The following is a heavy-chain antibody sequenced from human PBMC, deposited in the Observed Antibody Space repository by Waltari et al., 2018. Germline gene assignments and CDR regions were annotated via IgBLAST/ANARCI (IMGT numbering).Heavy chain of an antibody. J-gene: IGHJ6*03. Sequence: EVQLVESGGGLVQPGGSLRLSCAASGFTFSNYCIHWVRQAPGKGLVWVSRIKSDGSSTTYADSVKGRFTISRDNAKNTLYLQMNSLRAEDTAVYYCARASGDYYDSSGYYSGYYYMDVWGKGTTVTVSS. CDR2: IKSDGSST. D-gene: IGHD3-22*01. V-gene: IGHV3-74*01. CDR3: ARASGDYYDSSGYYSGYYYMDV. CDR1: GFTFSNYC.